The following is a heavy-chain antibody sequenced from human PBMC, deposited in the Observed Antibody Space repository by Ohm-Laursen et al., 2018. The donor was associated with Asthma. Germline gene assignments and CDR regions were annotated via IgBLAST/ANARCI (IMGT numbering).Heavy chain of an antibody. Sequence: SLRLSCAASGFTFSSYAMSWVRQAPGKGREWVSGISSNGESTQYEDSVKGRFTISRDNSKNTLYLQMTCLGVEDTAVYYCAKAGAKSQYYYFGMDVWGQGTKVTVSS. CDR2: ISSNGEST. CDR3: AKAGAKSQYYYFGMDV. CDR1: GFTFSSYA. V-gene: IGHV3-23*01. J-gene: IGHJ6*02.